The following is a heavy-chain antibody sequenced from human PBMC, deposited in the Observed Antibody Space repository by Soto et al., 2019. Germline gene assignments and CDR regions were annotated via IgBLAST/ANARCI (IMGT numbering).Heavy chain of an antibody. CDR1: GYTFSDYA. V-gene: IGHV1-3*01. D-gene: IGHD3-3*01. CDR2: INPGNDNT. J-gene: IGHJ4*02. Sequence: QVQLVQSGAEVKKPGASVKVSCKASGYTFSDYAIHWVRQAPGQRLEWMGWINPGNDNTKSSQKFQGRVTITRDTSASTAYMDLSSLRFEDTAVYYCARGVGQFDYWGQGTLVTVSS. CDR3: ARGVGQFDY.